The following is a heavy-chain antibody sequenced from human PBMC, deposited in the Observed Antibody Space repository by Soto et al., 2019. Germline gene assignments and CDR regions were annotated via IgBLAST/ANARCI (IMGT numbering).Heavy chain of an antibody. V-gene: IGHV4-59*01. CDR2: IYYSGST. D-gene: IGHD3-16*01. CDR1: GGSISSYY. CDR3: SRGVDYYYYYMDV. Sequence: QVQLQESGPGLVKPSETLSLTCTVSGGSISSYYWSWIRQPPGKGLEWIGYIYYSGSTNYNPSLKSRVTISVDTSKNQFSLKLSSVTAADTVVYYCSRGVDYYYYYMDVWGKGTTVTVSS. J-gene: IGHJ6*03.